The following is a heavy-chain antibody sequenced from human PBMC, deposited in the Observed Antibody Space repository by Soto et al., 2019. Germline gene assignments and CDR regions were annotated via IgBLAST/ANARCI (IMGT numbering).Heavy chain of an antibody. CDR1: GGSFSGYY. CDR3: ARNKGGWKPYYYYYGMDV. D-gene: IGHD1-1*01. Sequence: SETLSLTCAVYGGSFSGYYWSWIRQPPGKGLEWIGEINHSGSTNYNPSLKSRVTISVDTSKNQFSLKLSSVTAADTAVYYCARNKGGWKPYYYYYGMDVWGQGTTVTVPS. V-gene: IGHV4-34*01. CDR2: INHSGST. J-gene: IGHJ6*02.